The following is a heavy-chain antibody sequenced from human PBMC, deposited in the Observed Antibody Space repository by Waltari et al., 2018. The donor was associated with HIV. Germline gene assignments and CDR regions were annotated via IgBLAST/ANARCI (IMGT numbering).Heavy chain of an antibody. J-gene: IGHJ4*02. CDR2: ISYDRSTK. Sequence: QVQLVESGGGVVQPGRSLRLSCAASGFTFNNHGIHWVRQAPGKGLEWVAVISYDRSTKDYADSVKDRFTISRDNSKKTVYLQMNSLRAEDTAVYYCAKDRAFFQVGYSIIWGQGTLVTVSS. D-gene: IGHD5-12*01. CDR3: AKDRAFFQVGYSII. CDR1: GFTFNNHG. V-gene: IGHV3-30*18.